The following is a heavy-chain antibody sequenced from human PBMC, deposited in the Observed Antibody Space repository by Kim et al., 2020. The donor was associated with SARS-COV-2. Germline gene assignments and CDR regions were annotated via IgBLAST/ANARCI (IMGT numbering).Heavy chain of an antibody. D-gene: IGHD1-1*01. Sequence: SETLSLTCTVSGDSINSHFWNWIRQRPGKGLEWIGHISYSGATNYNPSLKSRVSISIDTSKNQFSLRLRSVTAADTAVYFCAREDMSWTSPFDYWGQGAL. CDR3: AREDMSWTSPFDY. CDR1: GDSINSHF. CDR2: ISYSGAT. V-gene: IGHV4-59*11. J-gene: IGHJ4*02.